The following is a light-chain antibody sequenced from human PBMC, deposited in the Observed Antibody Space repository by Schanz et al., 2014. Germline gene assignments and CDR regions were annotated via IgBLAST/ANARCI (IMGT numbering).Light chain of an antibody. CDR1: SSDVGDYNY. CDR2: EVS. Sequence: QSALTQPPSASGSPGQSVTISCTGTSSDVGDYNYVSWYQQHPGTAPKIMIYEVSKRPSGVPDRFSGSKSGNTASLTVSGLQAEDEGDYYCSSSGGSKNFVIFGGGTKLTVL. J-gene: IGLJ2*01. CDR3: SSSGGSKNFVI. V-gene: IGLV2-8*01.